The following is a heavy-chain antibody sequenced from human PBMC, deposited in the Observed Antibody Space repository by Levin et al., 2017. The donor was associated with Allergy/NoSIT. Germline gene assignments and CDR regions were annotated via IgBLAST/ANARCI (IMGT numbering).Heavy chain of an antibody. J-gene: IGHJ5*02. CDR1: GGSISSYY. CDR3: ARGYAELRYFDWLKRGNWFDP. Sequence: SQTLSLTCTVSGGSISSYYWSWIRQPPGKGLEWIGYIYYSGSTNYNPSLKSRVTISVDTSKNQFSLKLSSVTAADTAVYYCARGYAELRYFDWLKRGNWFDPWGQGTLVTVSS. CDR2: IYYSGST. D-gene: IGHD3-9*01. V-gene: IGHV4-59*01.